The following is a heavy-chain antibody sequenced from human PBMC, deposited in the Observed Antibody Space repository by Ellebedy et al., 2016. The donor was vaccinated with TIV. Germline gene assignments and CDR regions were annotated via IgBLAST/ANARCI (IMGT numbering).Heavy chain of an antibody. CDR1: GFSLSTSGMC. CDR2: IDWDDDK. CDR3: ARIPFNYYDSSGYYYGRRGGYYYGMDV. V-gene: IGHV2-70*01. D-gene: IGHD3-22*01. J-gene: IGHJ6*02. Sequence: SGPTLVKPTQTLTLTCTFSGFSLSTSGMCVSWIRQPPGKALEWLALIDWDDDKYYSTSLKTRLTISKDTSKNQVVLTMTNMDPVDTATYYCARIPFNYYDSSGYYYGRRGGYYYGMDVWGQGTTVTVSS.